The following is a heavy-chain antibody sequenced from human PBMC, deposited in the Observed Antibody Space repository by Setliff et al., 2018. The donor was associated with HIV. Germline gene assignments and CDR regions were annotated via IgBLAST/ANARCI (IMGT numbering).Heavy chain of an antibody. V-gene: IGHV1-69*06. D-gene: IGHD7-27*01. CDR3: ARDKTGDLWYFDS. CDR2: IIPFFRTT. Sequence: SVKVSCKASGGTFSTYSMYWVRQAPGQGLEWMGGIIPFFRTTNYAQKFQGRVTVTADISTSTAYMELRSLRSDDTAVYYCARDKTGDLWYFDSWGQGTLVTVSS. J-gene: IGHJ4*02. CDR1: GGTFSTYS.